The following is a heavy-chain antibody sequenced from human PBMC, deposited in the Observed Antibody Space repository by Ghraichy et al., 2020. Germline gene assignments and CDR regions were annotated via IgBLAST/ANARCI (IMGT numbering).Heavy chain of an antibody. CDR1: GFTFSSYG. V-gene: IGHV3-30*02. Sequence: GGSLRLSCAASGFTFSSYGMHWVRQAPGKGLEWVAFIRYDGSNKYYADSVKGRFTISRDNSKNTLYLQMNSLRAEDTAVYYCARDRSYYDSSGYYYYHFGLDVWGQGTTVTVSS. D-gene: IGHD3-22*01. J-gene: IGHJ6*02. CDR2: IRYDGSNK. CDR3: ARDRSYYDSSGYYYYHFGLDV.